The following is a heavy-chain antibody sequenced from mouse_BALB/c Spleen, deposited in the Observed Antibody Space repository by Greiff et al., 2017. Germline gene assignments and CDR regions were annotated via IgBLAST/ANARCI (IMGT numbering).Heavy chain of an antibody. Sequence: EVQLVESGGGLVKPGGSLKLSCAASGFTFSSYTMSWVRQTPEKRLEWVATISSGGSYTYYPDSVKGRFTISRDNAKNTLYLQMSSLKSEDTAMYYCTRDHGSSWTWFAYWGQGTLVTVSA. J-gene: IGHJ3*01. CDR1: GFTFSSYT. V-gene: IGHV5-6-4*01. CDR2: ISSGGSYT. CDR3: TRDHGSSWTWFAY. D-gene: IGHD1-1*01.